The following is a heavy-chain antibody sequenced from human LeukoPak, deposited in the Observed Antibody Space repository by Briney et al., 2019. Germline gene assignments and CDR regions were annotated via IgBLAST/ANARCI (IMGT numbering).Heavy chain of an antibody. CDR3: ARDLWVYYYGSSLISY. CDR2: IWYDGSNK. J-gene: IGHJ4*02. D-gene: IGHD3-10*01. V-gene: IGHV3-33*01. CDR1: GFTFSSYG. Sequence: PGKSLRLSCAASGFTFSSYGMHWVRQAPGKGLEWVAVIWYDGSNKYYADSVKGRFTISRDNSKNTLYLQMNSLRAEDTAVYYCARDLWVYYYGSSLISYWGQGTLVTVSS.